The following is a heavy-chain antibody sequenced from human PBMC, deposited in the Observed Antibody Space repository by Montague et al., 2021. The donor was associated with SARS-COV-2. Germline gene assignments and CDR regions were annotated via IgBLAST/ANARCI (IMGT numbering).Heavy chain of an antibody. Sequence: PALVKPTQTLTLTCTFSGFSLSTSGMCVSWIRQPPGKALEWLALIDWDDDKYYSTSLKTRLTISKDTSKNQVVLTMTNMDPVDTATYYCARMTTVVTLGYYYYSGMDVWGQGTTVTVSS. J-gene: IGHJ6*02. CDR3: ARMTTVVTLGYYYYSGMDV. CDR2: IDWDDDK. CDR1: GFSLSTSGMC. V-gene: IGHV2-70*01. D-gene: IGHD4-23*01.